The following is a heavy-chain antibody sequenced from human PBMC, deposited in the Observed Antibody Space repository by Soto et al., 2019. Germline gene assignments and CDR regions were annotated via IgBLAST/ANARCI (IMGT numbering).Heavy chain of an antibody. Sequence: PGGSLRLSCAASGFTFSSHSMNWVRQPPGEGLVWVSRITSTSSYMYYAESVKGRFTISRDNAKNTLYLQMNSLTAEDTAVYYFARDSGAWRWKQCDSWGQGTLVTVSS. CDR1: GFTFSSHS. V-gene: IGHV3-21*01. CDR2: ITSTSSYM. D-gene: IGHD6-19*01. CDR3: ARDSGAWRWKQCDS. J-gene: IGHJ5*01.